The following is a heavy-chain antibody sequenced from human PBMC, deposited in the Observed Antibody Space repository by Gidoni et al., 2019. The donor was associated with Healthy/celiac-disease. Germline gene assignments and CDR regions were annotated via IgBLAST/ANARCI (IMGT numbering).Heavy chain of an antibody. D-gene: IGHD2-15*01. J-gene: IGHJ4*02. CDR1: GFTFRRYA. V-gene: IGHV3-23*01. CDR3: AKDSVGSSGGSMSGQGLFDY. Sequence: EVQLLESGGGLVQPGGSLRLPCAASGFTFRRYALSWVRQPPGKGLEWVSAISGSGGSTYYADSVKGRFTISRDNSKNTLYLQMNSLRAEDTAVYYCAKDSVGSSGGSMSGQGLFDYWGQGTLVTVSS. CDR2: ISGSGGST.